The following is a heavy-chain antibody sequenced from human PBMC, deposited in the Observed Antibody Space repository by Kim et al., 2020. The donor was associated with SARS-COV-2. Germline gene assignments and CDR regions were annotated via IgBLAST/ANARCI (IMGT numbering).Heavy chain of an antibody. CDR1: GFTFDDYA. J-gene: IGHJ3*02. CDR3: AKDIPPYYYDSSGYYGKAFDI. Sequence: GGSLRLSCAASGFTFDDYAMHWVRQAPGNGLEWVSGISWNSGSIGYADSVKGRFTISRDNAKNSLYLQMNSLRAEDTALYYCAKDIPPYYYDSSGYYGKAFDIWGQGTMVTVSS. CDR2: ISWNSGSI. D-gene: IGHD3-22*01. V-gene: IGHV3-9*01.